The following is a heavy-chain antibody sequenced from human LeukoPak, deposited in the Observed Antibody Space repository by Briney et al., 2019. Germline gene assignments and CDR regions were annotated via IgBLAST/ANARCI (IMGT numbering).Heavy chain of an antibody. CDR1: GGSFSGYY. J-gene: IGHJ4*02. D-gene: IGHD6-13*01. CDR2: INHSGST. V-gene: IGHV4-34*01. CDR3: ARAQLVLFDY. Sequence: PSETLSLTCAVYGGSFSGYYWSWIRQPPGKGLEWIGEINHSGSTYYNPSLKSRVTISVDTSKNQFSLKLSSVTAADTAVYYCARAQLVLFDYWGQGTLVTVSS.